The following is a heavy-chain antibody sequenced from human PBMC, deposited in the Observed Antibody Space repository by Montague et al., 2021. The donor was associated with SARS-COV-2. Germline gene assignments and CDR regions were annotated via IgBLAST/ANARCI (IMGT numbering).Heavy chain of an antibody. CDR2: FDHSGDT. Sequence: SETLSLTCSVSGGSISGHYWSWIRQPPGKGLEWIGNFDHSGDTKYNPSLKSRATISVDTPKNPFALRLSSVTAADTAVYYCAREFRIELWQTNWYFGLWGRGTLVTVSS. V-gene: IGHV4-59*11. D-gene: IGHD3-16*01. CDR1: GGSISGHY. J-gene: IGHJ2*01. CDR3: AREFRIELWQTNWYFGL.